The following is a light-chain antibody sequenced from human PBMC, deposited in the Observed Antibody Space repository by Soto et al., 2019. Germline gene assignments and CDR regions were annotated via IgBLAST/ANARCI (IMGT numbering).Light chain of an antibody. CDR3: QQSYSAPLT. J-gene: IGKJ4*01. Sequence: DIQMTQSTSSLYASVGDIVTITCRARQSITTYLNRYRQKTGNAPKLQIYAASSLQSGVPSRFSGSGSATALTLRVRSLQPEDFVTYLCQQSYSAPLTFGGGTKVAIK. CDR2: AAS. CDR1: QSITTY. V-gene: IGKV1-39*01.